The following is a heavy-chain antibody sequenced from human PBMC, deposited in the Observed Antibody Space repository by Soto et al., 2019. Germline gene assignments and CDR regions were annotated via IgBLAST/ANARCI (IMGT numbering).Heavy chain of an antibody. Sequence: SVKVSCKASGGTFSSYAISWVRQAPGQGFEWMGGIIPIFGTANYAQKFQGRVTITADESTSTAYMELSSLRSEDTAVYYCARANDVDTAMVPFAFDIWGQGTMVTVSS. D-gene: IGHD5-18*01. CDR2: IIPIFGTA. CDR3: ARANDVDTAMVPFAFDI. V-gene: IGHV1-69*13. CDR1: GGTFSSYA. J-gene: IGHJ3*02.